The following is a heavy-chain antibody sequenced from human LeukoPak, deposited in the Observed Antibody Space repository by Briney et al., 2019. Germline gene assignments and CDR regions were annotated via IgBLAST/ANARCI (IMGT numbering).Heavy chain of an antibody. CDR3: ARRTGSQAFDY. CDR2: ITNIDSSK. Sequence: GGSLRLSCAASGFIFSDYYMTWIRQAPGKGLEWISYITNIDSSKKYADSVKGRFTISRDNAKKSLFLQMNSLRPDDTAVYYCARRTGSQAFDYWGQGTLVTVSS. CDR1: GFIFSDYY. D-gene: IGHD2-8*02. V-gene: IGHV3-11*04. J-gene: IGHJ4*02.